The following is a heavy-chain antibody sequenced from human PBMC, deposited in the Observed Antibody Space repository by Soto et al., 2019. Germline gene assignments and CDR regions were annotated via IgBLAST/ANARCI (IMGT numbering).Heavy chain of an antibody. CDR2: ITAGNGKT. Sequence: QVQLVQSGAAENKPGASVKISCKASGYTFTTYALHWVRQAPGQQGQRLEWLGRITAGNGKTTYSQKFQDRVTITRDAFATTAYMELSSLTSEDTAVYSCARGLVDYSHLDFWGQGTLVTVSS. CDR1: GYTFTTYA. V-gene: IGHV1-3*05. CDR3: ARGLVDYSHLDF. J-gene: IGHJ4*02. D-gene: IGHD6-13*01.